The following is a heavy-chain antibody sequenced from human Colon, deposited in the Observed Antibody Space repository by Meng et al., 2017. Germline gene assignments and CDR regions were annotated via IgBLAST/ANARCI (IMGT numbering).Heavy chain of an antibody. CDR3: ARGNPGVFDY. Sequence: GESLKISCAASAFTFSGYSMSWVRQAPGKGLEWVANINQDGSDTYYVDSVKGRFSISRDNAKNSLYLQMNSLRAEDTAVYYCARGNPGVFDYWGQGTLVTVSS. J-gene: IGHJ4*02. V-gene: IGHV3-7*01. CDR1: AFTFSGYS. CDR2: INQDGSDT.